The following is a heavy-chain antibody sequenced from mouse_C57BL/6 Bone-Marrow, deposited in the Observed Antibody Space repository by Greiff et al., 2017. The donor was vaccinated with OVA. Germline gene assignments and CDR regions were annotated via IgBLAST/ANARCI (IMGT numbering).Heavy chain of an antibody. D-gene: IGHD3-2*02. CDR2: INSDGGST. V-gene: IGHV5-2*01. CDR1: EYEFPSHD. CDR3: ARPQTAQVAFAY. Sequence: EVKLMESGGGLVQPGESLKLSCESNEYEFPSHDMSWVRKTPAKRLELVAAINSDGGSTYYPDTMERRFIISRDNTKKTLYLQMSSLRSEDTALDDCARPQTAQVAFAYWGQGTLVTVSA. J-gene: IGHJ3*01.